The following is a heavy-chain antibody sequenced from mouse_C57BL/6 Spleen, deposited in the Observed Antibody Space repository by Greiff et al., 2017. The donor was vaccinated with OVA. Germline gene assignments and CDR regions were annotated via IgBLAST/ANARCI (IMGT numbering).Heavy chain of an antibody. CDR3: ARRSGTLWYFDV. V-gene: IGHV1-42*01. D-gene: IGHD4-1*01. Sequence: EVQWVESGPELVKPGASVKISCKASGYSFTGYYMNWVKQSPEKSLEWIGEINPSTGGTTYNQKFKAKATLTVDKSSSTAYMQLKSLTSEDSAVYYCARRSGTLWYFDVWGTGTTVTVSS. J-gene: IGHJ1*03. CDR1: GYSFTGYY. CDR2: INPSTGGT.